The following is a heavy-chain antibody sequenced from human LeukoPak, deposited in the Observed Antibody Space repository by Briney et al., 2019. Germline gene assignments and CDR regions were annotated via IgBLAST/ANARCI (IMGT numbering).Heavy chain of an antibody. V-gene: IGHV3-7*03. D-gene: IGHD2-21*01. J-gene: IGHJ4*02. Sequence: GSLRLSCAASGFTFSNYWMSWVRQAPGKGLEWVANINQAGSEEYYVDSVEGRFTISRDNAKNSLYLQLNSLRAEDTAVYYCAIASGGRGGLDYWGQGTLVTVSS. CDR1: GFTFSNYW. CDR3: AIASGGRGGLDY. CDR2: INQAGSEE.